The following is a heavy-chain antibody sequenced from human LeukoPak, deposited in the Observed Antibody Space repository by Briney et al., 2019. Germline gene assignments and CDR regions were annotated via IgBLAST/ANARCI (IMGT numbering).Heavy chain of an antibody. J-gene: IGHJ5*02. Sequence: GGSLRLSCAASGFTFGSYWMHWVRQAPGKGLVWVSRINNDGSSTSYADSVKGRFTISRDNAKNTLYLQMNSLRAEDTAVYYCARPTKKGSSWYWWFDPWGQGTLVTVSS. CDR3: ARPTKKGSSWYWWFDP. CDR1: GFTFGSYW. V-gene: IGHV3-74*01. CDR2: INNDGSST. D-gene: IGHD6-13*01.